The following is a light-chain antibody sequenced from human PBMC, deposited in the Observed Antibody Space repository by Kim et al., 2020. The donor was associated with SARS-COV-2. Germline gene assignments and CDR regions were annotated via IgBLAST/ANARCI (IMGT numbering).Light chain of an antibody. CDR1: SSDVGGYNY. CDR2: DVN. V-gene: IGLV2-14*01. Sequence: QSVLTQPASVSGSPGQSITISCTGTSSDVGGYNYVSWYQQHPGKAPKLMIYDVNKRPSGVSNRFSGSKSGNTASLTISGLQAEDEADYYCSSYTSSSTFYVFGTGTKVTVL. CDR3: SSYTSSSTFYV. J-gene: IGLJ1*01.